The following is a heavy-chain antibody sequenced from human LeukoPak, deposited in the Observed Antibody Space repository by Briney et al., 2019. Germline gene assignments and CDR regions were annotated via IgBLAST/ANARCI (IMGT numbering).Heavy chain of an antibody. J-gene: IGHJ4*02. V-gene: IGHV3-23*01. CDR1: GFTFKRYP. D-gene: IGHD1-26*01. CDR3: AKDRATSSGSYYGYFDY. CDR2: ISASGDTT. Sequence: GGPLRLSCAASGFTFKRYPMIGVRQAPGKGLEWLSAISASGDTTYYADSVKGRFTISRDNSKNTLYLQMNSLRAEDTAVYYCAKDRATSSGSYYGYFDYWGQGTLVTVSS.